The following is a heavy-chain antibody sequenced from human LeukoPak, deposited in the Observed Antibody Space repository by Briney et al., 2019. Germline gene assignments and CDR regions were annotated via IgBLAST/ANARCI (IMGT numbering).Heavy chain of an antibody. Sequence: GGSLRLSCATSGFAFSRYAMHWVRQAPGKGLEWVAVIWYDGSNKYYADSVKGRFTISRDNSKNTLYLQMNSLRAEDMAVYYCARDLRIAVAGTGWFDPWGQGTLVTVSS. CDR3: ARDLRIAVAGTGWFDP. CDR1: GFAFSRYA. J-gene: IGHJ5*02. V-gene: IGHV3-33*08. CDR2: IWYDGSNK. D-gene: IGHD6-19*01.